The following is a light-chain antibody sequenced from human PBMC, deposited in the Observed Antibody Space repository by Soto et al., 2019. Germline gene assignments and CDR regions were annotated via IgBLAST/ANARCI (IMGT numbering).Light chain of an antibody. V-gene: IGKV2-30*01. CDR3: MQYTHLPPWT. CDR2: KVS. CDR1: QSLVYSDGNTY. Sequence: DVVMTQSPLSLPVTLGQPASISCRSSQSLVYSDGNTYLNWFQQRPGQSPRRLIYKVSNRDSGVPDRFSGSVSGTDFTLRISRVEALDVGVYYCMQYTHLPPWTFAQGTNVQIK. J-gene: IGKJ1*01.